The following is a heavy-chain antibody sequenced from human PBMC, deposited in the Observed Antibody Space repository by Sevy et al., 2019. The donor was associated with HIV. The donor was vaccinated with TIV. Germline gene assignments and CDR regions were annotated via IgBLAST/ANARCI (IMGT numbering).Heavy chain of an antibody. CDR1: GFSFSYYG. CDR3: ANAYSGSYSHSYLYALDV. J-gene: IGHJ6*02. D-gene: IGHD1-26*01. CDR2: ISHDGINE. V-gene: IGHV3-30*18. Sequence: GGSLRLSCTGSGFSFSYYGIHWVRQAPGKGLDWVALISHDGINEYYADSVKGRFTISKGNSKNTVYLEMNRLRNEDTVIYFYANAYSGSYSHSYLYALDVWGQGTTVTVSS.